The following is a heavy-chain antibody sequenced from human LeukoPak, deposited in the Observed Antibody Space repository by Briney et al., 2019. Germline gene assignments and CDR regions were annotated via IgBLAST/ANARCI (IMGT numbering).Heavy chain of an antibody. D-gene: IGHD3-10*01. Sequence: GASVKVSCKASGYTFTSYYMHWVRQAPGQGLEWMGIINPSGGSTSYAQKFQGRVTMTRDTSTSTVYMELSSLRSEDTAVYYCARDRITMVRGVTPNWFDPWGQGTLVTVSS. J-gene: IGHJ5*02. CDR2: INPSGGST. CDR1: GYTFTSYY. CDR3: ARDRITMVRGVTPNWFDP. V-gene: IGHV1-46*01.